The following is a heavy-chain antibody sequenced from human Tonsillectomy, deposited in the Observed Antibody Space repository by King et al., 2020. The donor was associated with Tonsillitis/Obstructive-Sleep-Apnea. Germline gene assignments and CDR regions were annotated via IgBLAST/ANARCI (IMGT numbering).Heavy chain of an antibody. CDR3: ASRYCSSTSCQTEDAFDI. CDR2: IYPGDSDT. J-gene: IGHJ3*02. Sequence: QLVQSGAEVKKPGESLKISCKGSGYSFTSYWIGWVRQMPGKGLEWMGIIYPGDSDTRYRPSFQGQVTISADQSISTAYLQWSSLKAADTAMYYCASRYCSSTSCQTEDAFDIWGQGTMVTVSS. V-gene: IGHV5-51*01. CDR1: GYSFTSYW. D-gene: IGHD2-2*01.